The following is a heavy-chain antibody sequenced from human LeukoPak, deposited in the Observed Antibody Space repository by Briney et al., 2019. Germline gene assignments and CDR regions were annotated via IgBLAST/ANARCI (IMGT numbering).Heavy chain of an antibody. CDR2: IRGDGTST. J-gene: IGHJ4*02. Sequence: GGSLRLSYAASGFTFDDYGMHWVRQAPGKGLEWVSLIRGDGTSTYYADSVKGRFTVSRDSSRNSLYLQMNSLTTEDTAFYYCAKGGGDNFLYYFNYWGQGILVTVSS. CDR1: GFTFDDYG. V-gene: IGHV3-43*02. CDR3: AKGGGDNFLYYFNY. D-gene: IGHD3-16*01.